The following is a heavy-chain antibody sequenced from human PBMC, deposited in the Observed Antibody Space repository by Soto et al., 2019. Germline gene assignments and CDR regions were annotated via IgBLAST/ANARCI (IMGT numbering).Heavy chain of an antibody. V-gene: IGHV1-18*01. J-gene: IGHJ5*02. CDR3: ARDPHYDILTGYSNNWFDP. D-gene: IGHD3-9*01. Sequence: GASVKVSCKASGYTCTSYGISWVRQAPGQGLEWMGWISAYNGNTNYAQKLQGRVTMTTDTSTSTAYMELRSLRSDDTAVYYCARDPHYDILTGYSNNWFDPWGQGTLVTVSS. CDR1: GYTCTSYG. CDR2: ISAYNGNT.